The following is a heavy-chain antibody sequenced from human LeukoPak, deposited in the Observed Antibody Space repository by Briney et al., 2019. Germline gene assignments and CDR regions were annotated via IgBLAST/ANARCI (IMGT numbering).Heavy chain of an antibody. J-gene: IGHJ4*02. Sequence: PSETLSLTCTVSGGSISSYYWSWIRQPPGKGLEWIGYIYYSGSTNYNPSLKSRVTISVETSKNQFSLKLSSVTAADTAVYYCARVATVTRRFDYWGQGTLVTVSS. CDR2: IYYSGST. D-gene: IGHD4-17*01. CDR1: GGSISSYY. V-gene: IGHV4-59*01. CDR3: ARVATVTRRFDY.